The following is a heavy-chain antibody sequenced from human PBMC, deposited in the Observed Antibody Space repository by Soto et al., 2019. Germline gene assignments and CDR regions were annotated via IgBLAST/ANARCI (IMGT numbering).Heavy chain of an antibody. D-gene: IGHD3-22*01. CDR3: ARKDKSGYFNWFDP. CDR1: GYKFTSSC. J-gene: IGHJ5*02. Sequence: GESLKISCRTSGYKFTSSCIALVLQMPGKGLEWMGIIFPSDSDTRYSPSFQGQVTISADRSTSTVFLQWASLKASDTAVYFCARKDKSGYFNWFDPWGQGTLVTVSS. CDR2: IFPSDSDT. V-gene: IGHV5-51*01.